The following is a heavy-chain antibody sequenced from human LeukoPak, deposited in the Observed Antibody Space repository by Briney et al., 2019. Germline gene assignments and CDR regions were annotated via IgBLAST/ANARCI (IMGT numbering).Heavy chain of an antibody. CDR3: ACAGYSSSWCFGFDP. D-gene: IGHD6-13*01. V-gene: IGHV4-4*07. CDR1: VGSISSYY. CDR2: IYTSGST. J-gene: IGHJ5*02. Sequence: PSETLSLTCTVSVGSISSYYWSWIRQPAGKGLEWIGRIYTSGSTNYNPSLKSRVTMSVDTSKNQFSLKLSSVTAADTAVYYCACAGYSSSWCFGFDPWGQGTLVTVSS.